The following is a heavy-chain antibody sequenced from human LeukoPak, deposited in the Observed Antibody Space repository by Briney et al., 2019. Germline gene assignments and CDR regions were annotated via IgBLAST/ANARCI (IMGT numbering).Heavy chain of an antibody. V-gene: IGHV1-18*01. CDR2: ISAYNGNT. CDR3: ARAGAVAGTGSAFDI. Sequence: ASVKVSCKASGYTFTSYGISWVRQAPGQGLEWMGWISAYNGNTNYAQKLQGRVTMTTDTSTSTAYMELRSLRSDDPAVYYCARAGAVAGTGSAFDIWGQGTMVTVSS. D-gene: IGHD6-19*01. J-gene: IGHJ3*02. CDR1: GYTFTSYG.